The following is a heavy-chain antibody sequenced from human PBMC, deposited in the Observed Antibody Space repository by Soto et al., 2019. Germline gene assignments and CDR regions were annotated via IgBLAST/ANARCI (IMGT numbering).Heavy chain of an antibody. V-gene: IGHV3-33*01. J-gene: IGHJ4*02. D-gene: IGHD4-17*01. CDR2: IWYDGSNK. CDR1: GFTFSSYG. Sequence: QVQLVESGGGVVQPGRSLRLSCAASGFTFSSYGMHWVRQAPGKGLEWVAVIWYDGSNKYYADSVKGRFTISRDNSKNPLYLQMNSLRAEDTAVYYCARDKDYGDYLDYWCQGTLVTVSS. CDR3: ARDKDYGDYLDY.